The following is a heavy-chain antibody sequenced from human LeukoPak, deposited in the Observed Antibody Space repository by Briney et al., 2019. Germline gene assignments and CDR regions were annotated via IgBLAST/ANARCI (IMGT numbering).Heavy chain of an antibody. V-gene: IGHV3-30-3*01. CDR3: ARDRGDHLSDTAMVFDY. Sequence: PGGSLRLSCAASGFTFSSYAMSWVRQAPGKGLEWVAVISYDGSNKYYADSVKGRFTISRDNSKNTLYLQMNSLRAEDTAVYYCARDRGDHLSDTAMVFDYWGQGTLVTVSS. D-gene: IGHD5-18*01. CDR2: ISYDGSNK. J-gene: IGHJ4*02. CDR1: GFTFSSYA.